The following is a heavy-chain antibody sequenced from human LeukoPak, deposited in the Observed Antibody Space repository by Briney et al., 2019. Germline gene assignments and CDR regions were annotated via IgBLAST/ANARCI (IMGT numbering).Heavy chain of an antibody. J-gene: IGHJ5*02. CDR2: IYYTGRS. Sequence: SDTLSLTSTVPPDSLSTYYSNWVRQTPRQGLERMGYIYYTGRSNYNPSLKRRLNISIDKSKSQFYLKLSSVRDADTAVYYCAIASGGYYNNWFDPWGQGSLVSVSS. CDR3: AIASGGYYNNWFDP. V-gene: IGHV4-59*07. D-gene: IGHD3-22*01. CDR1: PDSLSTYY.